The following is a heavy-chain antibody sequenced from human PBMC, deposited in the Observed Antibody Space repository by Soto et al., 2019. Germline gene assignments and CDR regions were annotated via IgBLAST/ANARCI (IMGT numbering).Heavy chain of an antibody. D-gene: IGHD2-8*01. Sequence: PGGSLRLSCAASGFTFSSYAMNWVRQAPGKGLEWVSVISGSGDSTYYADSVKGRFTISRDNSKNTLYLQMNSLRAEDTAVYYCAKVPWEIVLMVYEHWGQGTLVTVPQ. V-gene: IGHV3-23*01. J-gene: IGHJ4*02. CDR2: ISGSGDST. CDR1: GFTFSSYA. CDR3: AKVPWEIVLMVYEH.